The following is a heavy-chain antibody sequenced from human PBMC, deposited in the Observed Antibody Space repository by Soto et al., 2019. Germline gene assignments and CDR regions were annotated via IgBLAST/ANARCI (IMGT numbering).Heavy chain of an antibody. D-gene: IGHD3-22*01. CDR1: GGTFSSYA. Sequence: ASVKVSCKASGGTFSSYAISWVRQAPGQGLEWMGGIIPIFGTANYAQKFQGRVTITADESTSTAYMELSSLRSEDTAVYYCASVATYYYDSSGYYYGADYWGQGXLVTVYS. CDR3: ASVATYYYDSSGYYYGADY. J-gene: IGHJ4*02. CDR2: IIPIFGTA. V-gene: IGHV1-69*13.